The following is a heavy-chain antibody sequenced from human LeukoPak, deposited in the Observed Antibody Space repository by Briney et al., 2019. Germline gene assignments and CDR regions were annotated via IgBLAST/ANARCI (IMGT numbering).Heavy chain of an antibody. CDR2: MNPNSGNT. CDR1: GYTFTSYD. D-gene: IGHD3-22*01. CDR3: ARDRHDSSGYYYEFDY. J-gene: IGHJ4*02. Sequence: ASVKVSCKASGYTFTSYDINWVRQATGQGLEWMGWMNPNSGNTGYAQKFQGRVTMTRNTSISTAYMELSSLRSEDTAVYYCARDRHDSSGYYYEFDYWGQGTLVTVSS. V-gene: IGHV1-8*01.